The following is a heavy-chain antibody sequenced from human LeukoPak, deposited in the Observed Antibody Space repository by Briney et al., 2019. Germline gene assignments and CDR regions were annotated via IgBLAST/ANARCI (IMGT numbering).Heavy chain of an antibody. CDR3: AKGDYGDYIGPDAFDI. J-gene: IGHJ3*02. CDR1: GFTFSTYW. D-gene: IGHD4-17*01. CDR2: MRRDGNEI. V-gene: IGHV3-7*01. Sequence: GGSLRLSCSASGFTFSTYWMSWVRQAPGKGLEWVANMRRDGNEIYYLDSVRGRFTISRDNAKNSLYLQMNSLRAEDTAVYYCAKGDYGDYIGPDAFDIWGQGTMVTVSS.